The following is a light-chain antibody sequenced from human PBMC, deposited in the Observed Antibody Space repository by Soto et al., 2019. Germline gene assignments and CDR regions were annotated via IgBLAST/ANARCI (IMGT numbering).Light chain of an antibody. J-gene: IGKJ2*01. CDR3: QQYNSYSQYT. CDR2: DAS. V-gene: IGKV1-5*01. CDR1: QSISSW. Sequence: DIQMTQSPSTLSASVGDRVTITCRASQSISSWLAWYQQKPGKAPKLLIYDASSLESGVPSRFSGSGSGTEFSLIISSLQPYYFAPYYCQQYNSYSQYTFGQGTKLEIK.